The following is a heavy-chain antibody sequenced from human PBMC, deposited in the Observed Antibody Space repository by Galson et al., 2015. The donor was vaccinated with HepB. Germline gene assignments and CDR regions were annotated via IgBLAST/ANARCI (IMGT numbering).Heavy chain of an antibody. D-gene: IGHD1-1*01. CDR1: GFTFSSYW. V-gene: IGHV3-7*03. J-gene: IGHJ6*02. Sequence: SLRLSCAASGFTFSSYWMSWVRQAPGKGLEWVANIKQDGSERYYVDSVKGRFTISRDNAKNSLYLQMNSLRAEDTAVYYCARDRVEDWNYYYYGMDVWGQGTTVTVSS. CDR3: ARDRVEDWNYYYYGMDV. CDR2: IKQDGSER.